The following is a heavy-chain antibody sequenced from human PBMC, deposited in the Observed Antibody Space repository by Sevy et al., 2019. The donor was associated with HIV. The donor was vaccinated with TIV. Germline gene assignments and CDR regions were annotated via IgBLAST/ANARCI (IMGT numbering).Heavy chain of an antibody. CDR3: ARADFYCTNGGGLYYYYGMDV. D-gene: IGHD2-8*01. Sequence: SQTLSLTCAISGDSVSSNSAAWNWIRQSPSRGLEWLGRTYYRSKWYNDYAVSVKSRITINPDTSKNQFSLQLNSVTPEDTAVYYCARADFYCTNGGGLYYYYGMDVWGQGTTVTVSS. V-gene: IGHV6-1*01. CDR1: GDSVSSNSAA. CDR2: TYYRSKWYN. J-gene: IGHJ6*02.